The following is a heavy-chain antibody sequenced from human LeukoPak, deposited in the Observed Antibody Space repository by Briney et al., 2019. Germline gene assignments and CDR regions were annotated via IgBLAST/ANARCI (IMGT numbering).Heavy chain of an antibody. CDR2: IYSGGST. CDR1: GFTVSSNY. D-gene: IGHD4/OR15-4a*01. Sequence: PGGSLRLSCAASGFTVSSNYMSWVRQAPGKGLEWVSVIYSGGSTYYADSVKGRFTISRDNAKNSLYLQMNSLRVEDTAVYYCARDYANYSPDYWGQGTLVTVSS. V-gene: IGHV3-53*01. CDR3: ARDYANYSPDY. J-gene: IGHJ4*02.